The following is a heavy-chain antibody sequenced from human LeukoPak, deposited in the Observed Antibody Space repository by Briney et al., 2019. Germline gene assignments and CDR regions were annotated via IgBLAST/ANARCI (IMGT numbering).Heavy chain of an antibody. CDR3: AREYSH. J-gene: IGHJ4*02. CDR2: VYTSGAT. V-gene: IGHV4-61*02. CDR1: GDSITSGDSY. Sequence: SQTLSLTCSVSGDSITSGDSYWTWIRQPAGEGLEWIGLVYTSGATKYNPSLKSRITISLDTSKNQFSLQLNSVTAADTAVYYCAREYSHWGQGTLVTVSS. D-gene: IGHD2-15*01.